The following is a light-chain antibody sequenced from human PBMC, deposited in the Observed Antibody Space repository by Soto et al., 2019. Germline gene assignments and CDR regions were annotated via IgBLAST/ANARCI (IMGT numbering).Light chain of an antibody. V-gene: IGKV3-20*01. CDR1: QSVGSSY. CDR3: QQCGSSST. CDR2: GTS. Sequence: EIVMTQSPATLSVSPGGRATLSCRASQSVGSSYLAWYQQKPGQAPRVLIYGTSSRATGIPDRFSGSGSGTDFTLTISRLEPEDFAVYYCQQCGSSSTFGQGTRREIK. J-gene: IGKJ5*01.